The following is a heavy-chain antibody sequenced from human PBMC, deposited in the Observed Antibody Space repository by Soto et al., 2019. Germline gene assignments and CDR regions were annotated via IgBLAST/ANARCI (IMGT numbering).Heavy chain of an antibody. CDR2: IYYSGST. CDR1: GGSISSYY. J-gene: IGHJ4*02. Sequence: QVQLQESGPGLVKPSETLSLTCTVSGGSISSYYWSWIRQPPGKGLEGIGYIYYSGSTNYNPSLKSRVTISVDTSKNKFSLKLSSVTAADTAVYYCAAHYYDFWSGYYDYWGQGTLVTVSS. D-gene: IGHD3-3*01. V-gene: IGHV4-59*01. CDR3: AAHYYDFWSGYYDY.